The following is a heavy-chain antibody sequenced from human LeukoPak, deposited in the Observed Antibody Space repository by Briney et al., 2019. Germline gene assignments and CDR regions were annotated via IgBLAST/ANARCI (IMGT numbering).Heavy chain of an antibody. D-gene: IGHD3-10*01. CDR1: GITFSDQA. V-gene: IGHV3-23*01. CDR2: ISATGLTT. Sequence: GASLRLSCAASGITFSDQAMSWVRQAPGKGLEWVSTISATGLTTHFADSVRGRFTISRDNSKSTVYLQMNSLRAEDTAFYYCAKEIYFGSGSYPDYWGQGTLVTVSS. CDR3: AKEIYFGSGSYPDY. J-gene: IGHJ4*02.